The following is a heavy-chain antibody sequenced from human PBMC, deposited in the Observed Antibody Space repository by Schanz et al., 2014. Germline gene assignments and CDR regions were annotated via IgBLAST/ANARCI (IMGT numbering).Heavy chain of an antibody. J-gene: IGHJ4*02. CDR2: INTGGDST. Sequence: PGGSLRLSCAASGFTFSTYAMAWVRQAPGKGLEWVSSINTGGDSTYYADSVKGRFTISRDNSRDTVYLQMNSLRADDTAMYYCANNWNLDYWGQGTLVTVSS. D-gene: IGHD1-20*01. CDR1: GFTFSTYA. CDR3: ANNWNLDY. V-gene: IGHV3-23*01.